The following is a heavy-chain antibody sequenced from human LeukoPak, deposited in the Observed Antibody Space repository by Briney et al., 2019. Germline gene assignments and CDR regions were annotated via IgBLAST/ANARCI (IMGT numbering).Heavy chain of an antibody. CDR1: GFTFSSYG. CDR3: AKRRASTVINFYFDY. D-gene: IGHD1-26*01. V-gene: IGHV3-23*01. Sequence: PGGSLRLSCAASGFTFSSYGMHWVRQAPGKGLEWVSAIGGSGTNTNYADSVKGRFTISRDNSKNTLYLQMNSLRAEDTAVYYCAKRRASTVINFYFDYWGQGALVTVSS. J-gene: IGHJ4*02. CDR2: IGGSGTNT.